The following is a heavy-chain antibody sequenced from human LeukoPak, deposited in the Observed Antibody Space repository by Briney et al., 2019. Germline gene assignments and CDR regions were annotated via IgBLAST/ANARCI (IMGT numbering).Heavy chain of an antibody. CDR3: ARDPSVASGMQY. J-gene: IGHJ4*02. V-gene: IGHV4-59*01. CDR1: GGSISTFS. CDR2: YFSTAT. Sequence: SETLSLTCTVSGGSISTFSWSWVRQTPDRGLEWIGSYFSTATKSNPSLGRRVAISVDTSKNQLFLRLRSLTPADTASYYCARDPSVASGMQYWGPGTLVTVSS. D-gene: IGHD6-19*01.